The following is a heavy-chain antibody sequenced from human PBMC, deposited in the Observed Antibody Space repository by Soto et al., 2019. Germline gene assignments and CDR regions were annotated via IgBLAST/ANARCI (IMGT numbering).Heavy chain of an antibody. CDR2: MYYSGGS. J-gene: IGHJ4*02. Sequence: QVQLQEWGPGLVKPSETLSLTCTVSGASMNNYYGSWVRQPPGKGLEWIGYMYYSGGSTSNPSLKGPITISVDTSKNQASLQWTSVTAADTAVYYCVRSGHSFGGVMWGQGTLVTFSS. CDR3: VRSGHSFGGVM. V-gene: IGHV4-59*01. CDR1: GASMNNYY. D-gene: IGHD3-16*01.